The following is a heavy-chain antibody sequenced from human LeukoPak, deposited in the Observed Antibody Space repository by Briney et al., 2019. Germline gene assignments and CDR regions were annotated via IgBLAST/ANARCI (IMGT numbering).Heavy chain of an antibody. V-gene: IGHV3-48*04. J-gene: IGHJ4*02. CDR2: ISSSSTI. Sequence: GGSLRLPCAASGFTFSSYSMNWVRQAPGKGLEWVSYISSSSTIYYADSVKGRFTISRDNAKNSLYLQMNSLKTEDTAVYYCGTRENWGQGTLVTV. CDR3: GTREN. CDR1: GFTFSSYS. D-gene: IGHD5-24*01.